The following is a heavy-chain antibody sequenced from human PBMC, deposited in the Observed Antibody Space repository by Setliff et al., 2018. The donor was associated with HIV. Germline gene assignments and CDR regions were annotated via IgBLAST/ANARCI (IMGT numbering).Heavy chain of an antibody. CDR1: GASISDSNSY. CDR2: IYQSGST. J-gene: IGHJ6*03. V-gene: IGHV4-39*01. D-gene: IGHD6-13*01. CDR3: ARHRDPPGSRWIYYYYYMDL. Sequence: LSLTCAVYGASISDSNSYWGWIRQPPGKRLEWLGSIYQSGSTSYNPSLSSRLTISVDTSKNQVSLRLSSVTAADTGVYCARHRDPPGSRWIYYYYYMDLWGEGTTVTVSS.